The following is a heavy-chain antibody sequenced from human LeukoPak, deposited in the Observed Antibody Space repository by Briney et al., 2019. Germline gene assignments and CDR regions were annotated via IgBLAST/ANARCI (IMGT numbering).Heavy chain of an antibody. D-gene: IGHD5-24*01. CDR1: GLTFSNYA. CDR3: VQRGDAYNV. V-gene: IGHV3-64D*06. CDR2: ISYTGGTT. J-gene: IGHJ4*02. Sequence: GGSLRLSCAASGLTFSNYAMYWVRQAPGKGLEYVSAISYTGGTTYYADSVKGRFTISRDDSKNTLYLQMSSLRAEDTAVYYCVQRGDAYNVWGQGTMVTVSS.